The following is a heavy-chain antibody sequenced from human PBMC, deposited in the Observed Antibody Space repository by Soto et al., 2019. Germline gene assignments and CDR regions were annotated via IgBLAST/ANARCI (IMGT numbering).Heavy chain of an antibody. CDR1: GYSFTSYL. D-gene: IGHD2-2*01. CDR3: ARHTRLGVVVPALGAFDI. V-gene: IGHV5-10-1*01. CDR2: IDPSDSYT. Sequence: EESLRISCKGSGYSFTSYLISWVRQMPGKGLEWMGRIDPSDSYTNYSPSFQGHVTISADKSISTAYLQWSSLKASDTAMYYCARHTRLGVVVPALGAFDIWGQGTMVTVS. J-gene: IGHJ3*02.